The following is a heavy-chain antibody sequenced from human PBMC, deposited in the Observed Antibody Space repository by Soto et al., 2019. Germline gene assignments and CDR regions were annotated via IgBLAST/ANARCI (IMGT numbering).Heavy chain of an antibody. CDR1: GGSISSSNW. V-gene: IGHV4-4*02. CDR3: ARERSTRGGYDSGDYYYYYGMDV. Sequence: PSETLSLTCAVSGGSISSSNWWSWVRQPPGKGLEWIGEIYHSGSTNYNPSLKSRVTISVDKSKNHFSLKLSSVTAADTAVYYCARERSTRGGYDSGDYYYYYGMDVWGQGTTVTVSS. D-gene: IGHD5-12*01. J-gene: IGHJ6*02. CDR2: IYHSGST.